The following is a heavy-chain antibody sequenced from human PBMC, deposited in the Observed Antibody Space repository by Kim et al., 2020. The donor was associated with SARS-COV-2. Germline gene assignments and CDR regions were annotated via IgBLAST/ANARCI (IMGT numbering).Heavy chain of an antibody. Sequence: QKFQGRVTMTEDTSTDTAYMELSSLRSEDTAVYYCATDPSGIAPGGYFDYWGQGTLVTVSS. D-gene: IGHD6-25*01. J-gene: IGHJ4*02. V-gene: IGHV1-24*01. CDR3: ATDPSGIAPGGYFDY.